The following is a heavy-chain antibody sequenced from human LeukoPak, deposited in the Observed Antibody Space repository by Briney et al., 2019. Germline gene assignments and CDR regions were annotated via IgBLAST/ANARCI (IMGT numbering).Heavy chain of an antibody. V-gene: IGHV4-31*03. J-gene: IGHJ3*02. CDR3: AVSGQPHDAFDI. D-gene: IGHD1-26*01. CDR2: IYYSGST. Sequence: PSQTLSLTCTVSGGSISSGGYYWSWISQHPGKGLEWIGYIYYSGSTYYNPSLKSRVTISVDTSKNQFSLKLSSVTAADTAVYYCAVSGQPHDAFDIWGQGTMVTVSS. CDR1: GGSISSGGYY.